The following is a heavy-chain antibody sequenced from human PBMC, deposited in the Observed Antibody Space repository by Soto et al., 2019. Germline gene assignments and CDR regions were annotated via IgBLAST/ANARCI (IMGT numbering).Heavy chain of an antibody. CDR3: DRGREAPFFDV. CDR2: IYSSGRS. J-gene: IGHJ5*02. V-gene: IGHV4-30-2*01. Sequence: PSETLSLTCSVSVASISNGDYSWSWIRQPPGRALEWIGYIYSSGRSDYNPSLKSRVTISIDRSKNQFSLRLTSVTAADAAVYYCDRGREAPFFDVWGQGPLDTVSP. CDR1: VASISNGDYS.